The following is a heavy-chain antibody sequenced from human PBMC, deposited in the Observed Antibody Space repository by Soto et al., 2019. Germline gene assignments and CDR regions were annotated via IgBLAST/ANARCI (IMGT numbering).Heavy chain of an antibody. J-gene: IGHJ6*02. CDR2: IYYSENT. D-gene: IGHD2-2*01. Sequence: PSEALSLTCTVSAGSTSSSSYHWCWLLHEQTKVLEWIGSIYYSENTYYNPSLKSRVTISVDTSKNQFSLKLSSVTAADTAVYYCARNIVVVPAAASYGMDVWGQGTTVPVSS. CDR1: AGSTSSSSYH. CDR3: ARNIVVVPAAASYGMDV. V-gene: IGHV4-39*01.